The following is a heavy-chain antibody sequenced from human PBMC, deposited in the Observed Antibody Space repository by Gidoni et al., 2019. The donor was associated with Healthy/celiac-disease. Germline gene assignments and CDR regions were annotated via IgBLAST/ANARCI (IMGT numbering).Heavy chain of an antibody. J-gene: IGHJ4*02. V-gene: IGHV3-15*01. CDR3: NTDTRLRWVGGVFDY. CDR1: CFPFSNAW. D-gene: IGHD4-17*01. CDR2: IKSKTDGGTT. Sequence: EVQLVESGGGLVTPGGSLRLSCAASCFPFSNAWMSGVRQAPGKGLGGVGRIKSKTDGGTTDYAATVKGRFTISRDDSKNTLYLQMNSLKTEDTAVYYCNTDTRLRWVGGVFDYWGQGTLVTVSS.